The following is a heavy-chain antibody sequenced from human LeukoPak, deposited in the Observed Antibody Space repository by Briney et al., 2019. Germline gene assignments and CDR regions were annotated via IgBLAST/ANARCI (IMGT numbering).Heavy chain of an antibody. CDR1: GFTFSNYW. D-gene: IGHD6-13*01. Sequence: PGGSLRLSCAASGFTFSNYWMHWVRQAPGKGLVWVSRLNSDGSSTTYADSVKGRFTISRDNAKNTLYLQMNSLRAEDTAVYYCSRRYSSSWSDYYYMDVWGKGTTVTVSS. J-gene: IGHJ6*03. V-gene: IGHV3-74*01. CDR3: SRRYSSSWSDYYYMDV. CDR2: LNSDGSST.